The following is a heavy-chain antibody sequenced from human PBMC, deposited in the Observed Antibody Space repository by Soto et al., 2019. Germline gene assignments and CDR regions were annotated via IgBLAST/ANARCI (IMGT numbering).Heavy chain of an antibody. CDR2: ISSSSSYI. CDR3: ARDLDTAMPLDY. Sequence: GAPGDSFAGPGFTFSRYSINWGRPAPGKGLEWVSSISSSSSYIYYADSVKGRFTISRDNAKNSLYLQMNSLRAEDTAVYYCARDLDTAMPLDYWGQGTLVTVSS. CDR1: GFTFSRYS. D-gene: IGHD5-18*01. V-gene: IGHV3-21*01. J-gene: IGHJ4*02.